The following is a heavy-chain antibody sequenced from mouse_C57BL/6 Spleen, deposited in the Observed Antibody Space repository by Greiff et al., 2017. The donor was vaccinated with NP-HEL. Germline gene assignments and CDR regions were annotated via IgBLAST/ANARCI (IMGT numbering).Heavy chain of an antibody. CDR2: IDPSDSYT. CDR1: GYTFTSYW. D-gene: IGHD1-1*01. Sequence: VQLQQPGAELVMPGASVKLSCKASGYTFTSYWMHWVKQRPGQGLEWIGEIDPSDSYTNYNQKFQGKSTLTVDKSSSTAYMQLSSLTSEDSAVYYCAVITTVVATGNYFDYWGQGTTLTASS. CDR3: AVITTVVATGNYFDY. V-gene: IGHV1-69*01. J-gene: IGHJ2*01.